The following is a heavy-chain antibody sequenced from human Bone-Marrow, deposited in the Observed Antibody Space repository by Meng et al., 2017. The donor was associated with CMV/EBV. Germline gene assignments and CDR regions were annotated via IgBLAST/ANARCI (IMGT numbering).Heavy chain of an antibody. CDR3: ARALSKYYYYSMDV. D-gene: IGHD3-16*01. J-gene: IGHJ6*02. Sequence: ASVKVSCKASGYTFTGYYMHWVRQAPGQGLEWMGWINPNSGGTNYAQKFQGRVTMTRDTSISTAYMELSRLRSDDTAVYYCARALSKYYYYSMDVWGQGTTVTVSS. V-gene: IGHV1-2*02. CDR1: GYTFTGYY. CDR2: INPNSGGT.